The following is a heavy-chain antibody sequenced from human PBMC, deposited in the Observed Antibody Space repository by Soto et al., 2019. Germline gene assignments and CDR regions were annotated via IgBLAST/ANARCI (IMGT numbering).Heavy chain of an antibody. CDR1: GYTFTSSY. CDR3: ARLGFVDYGDYTTDY. D-gene: IGHD4-17*01. Sequence: ASVKVSCKASGYTFTSSYIHWVRQAPGQGLEWMGIINPTGGSTTYAQKFQGGVTMTTDTSTSTAYMELSSLRSEDTAVYYCARLGFVDYGDYTTDYWGQGTLVTVSS. J-gene: IGHJ4*02. V-gene: IGHV1-46*01. CDR2: INPTGGST.